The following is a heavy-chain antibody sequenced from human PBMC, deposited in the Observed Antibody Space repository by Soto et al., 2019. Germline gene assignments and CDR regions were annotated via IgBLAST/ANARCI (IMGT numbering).Heavy chain of an antibody. CDR3: ASDPGYSFGNT. Sequence: GASVKVSCKASGYTFTTYGISWVRQAPGQGLEWMGWISGYNGHTKYAQKFQGRVTITRDTSASTAYMELSSLRSEDTAVYYCASDPGYSFGNTWG. J-gene: IGHJ3*02. D-gene: IGHD5-18*01. CDR2: ISGYNGHT. V-gene: IGHV1-18*01. CDR1: GYTFTTYG.